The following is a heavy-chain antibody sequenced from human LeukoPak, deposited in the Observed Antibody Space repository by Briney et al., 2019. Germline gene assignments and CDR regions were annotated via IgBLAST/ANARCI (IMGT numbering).Heavy chain of an antibody. CDR2: INHSGST. CDR3: ARMYWFGELFGVN. D-gene: IGHD3-10*01. V-gene: IGHV4-34*01. Sequence: SETLSLTCAVYGGSFSGCYWSWIRQPPGKGLEWIGEINHSGSTNYNPSLKSRVTISVDTSKNQFSLKLSSVTAADTAVYYCARMYWFGELFGVNWGQGTLVTVSS. J-gene: IGHJ4*02. CDR1: GGSFSGCY.